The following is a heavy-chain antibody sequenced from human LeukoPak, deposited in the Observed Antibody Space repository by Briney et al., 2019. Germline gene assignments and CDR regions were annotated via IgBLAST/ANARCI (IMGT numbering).Heavy chain of an antibody. CDR3: ARADYWDAFDI. V-gene: IGHV3-11*01. D-gene: IGHD1-26*01. J-gene: IGHJ3*02. CDR1: GFTFSEYY. CDR2: ISSSGSTI. Sequence: GGSLRLSFAASGFTFSEYYMSWIRQAPGKGLEGVGCISSSGSTIYYADSGKGRFTISRDNAKNSLYLQMTRLRAEDTAVYYCARADYWDAFDIWDQGKMAIVSA.